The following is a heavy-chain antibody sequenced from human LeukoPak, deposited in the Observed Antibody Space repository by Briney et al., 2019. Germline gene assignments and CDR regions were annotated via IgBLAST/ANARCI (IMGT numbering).Heavy chain of an antibody. CDR2: IIPILSIA. CDR3: ARADYDIWGGRQGYYYGMDV. J-gene: IGHJ6*02. D-gene: IGHD3-3*01. CDR1: GGTFSSYA. Sequence: SVKVSCKASGGTFSSYAISWVRQAPGQGLEWVGRIIPILSIANYAQKFQGRVTITADKSTSTAYMELSSLRTEDTAVYYCARADYDIWGGRQGYYYGMDVWGQGTTVTVSS. V-gene: IGHV1-69*04.